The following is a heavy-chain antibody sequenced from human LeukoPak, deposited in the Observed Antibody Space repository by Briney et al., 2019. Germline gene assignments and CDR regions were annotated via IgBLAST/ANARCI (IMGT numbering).Heavy chain of an antibody. Sequence: GVSLRLSCVASGFTFNSYSVNWVRQAPGKGLEWVSSISSSSSYKYYTDSVKGRFTISRDNAKNSLYLQMNGLRAEDTAVYYCARSAAGTYYWGQGTLVTVSS. J-gene: IGHJ4*02. CDR3: ARSAAGTYY. CDR2: ISSSSSYK. V-gene: IGHV3-21*01. D-gene: IGHD1-1*01. CDR1: GFTFNSYS.